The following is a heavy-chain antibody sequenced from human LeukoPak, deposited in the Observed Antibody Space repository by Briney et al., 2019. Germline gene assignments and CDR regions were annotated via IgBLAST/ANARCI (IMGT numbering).Heavy chain of an antibody. CDR3: ARQGGSGTFGAFNV. Sequence: GESLKISCQGPGYSFNNYWIGWMRQMPGNGLEWMGIIHPGDSDIRYSPSFQGLVTISADMSISTAYLQWSSLKASDTAKYYCARQGGSGTFGAFNVWGQGTMVTVSS. CDR2: IHPGDSDI. CDR1: GYSFNNYW. D-gene: IGHD3-10*01. V-gene: IGHV5-51*01. J-gene: IGHJ3*01.